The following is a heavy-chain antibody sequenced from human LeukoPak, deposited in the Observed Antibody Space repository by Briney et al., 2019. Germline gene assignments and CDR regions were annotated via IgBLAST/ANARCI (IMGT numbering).Heavy chain of an antibody. D-gene: IGHD3-10*01. CDR1: GFTVSSNY. CDR3: ARDKITMVRGVPLSKARDGMDV. J-gene: IGHJ6*02. Sequence: GGSLRLSCAASGFTVSSNYMSWIRQAPGKGLEWVSYISSSGSTIYYADSVKGRFTISRDNAKNSLYLQMNSLRAEDTAVYYCARDKITMVRGVPLSKARDGMDVWGQGTTVTVSS. V-gene: IGHV3-11*01. CDR2: ISSSGSTI.